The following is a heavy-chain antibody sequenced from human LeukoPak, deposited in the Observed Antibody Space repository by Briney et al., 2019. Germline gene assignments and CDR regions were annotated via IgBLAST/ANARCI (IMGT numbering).Heavy chain of an antibody. CDR3: ARNSRGNYYYYYYMDV. V-gene: IGHV3-48*03. CDR1: GFTFSSYE. Sequence: GGSLRLSCAASGFTFSSYEMNWVRQAPGKGLEWVSYISSSGSTIYYADSVKGRFTISRDNAKNSLYLQMNSLRAEDTAVYYCARNSRGNYYYYYYMDVWGKGTTVTISS. CDR2: ISSSGSTI. D-gene: IGHD4-23*01. J-gene: IGHJ6*03.